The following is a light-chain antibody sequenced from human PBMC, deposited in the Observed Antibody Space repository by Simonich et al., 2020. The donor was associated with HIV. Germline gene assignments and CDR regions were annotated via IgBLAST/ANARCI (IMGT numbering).Light chain of an antibody. CDR1: QDISNY. J-gene: IGKJ4*01. CDR2: DAS. CDR3: QQYDNLPPKLT. Sequence: DIVMTQSPSSLSASVGDRVTITCQASQDISNYLNWYQQKPGKAPKLLIYDASNLETGVPSRFSGSGSGTDFTFTISSLQPEDIATYYCQQYDNLPPKLTFGGGTKVEIK. V-gene: IGKV1-33*01.